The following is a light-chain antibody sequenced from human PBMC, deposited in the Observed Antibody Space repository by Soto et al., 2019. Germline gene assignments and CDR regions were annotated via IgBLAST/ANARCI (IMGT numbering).Light chain of an antibody. V-gene: IGLV2-14*01. CDR2: DVN. Sequence: QSVLTHPSSVYVSPGQSITISCTGTSSDVGGYNYVSWYQQLPGKAPKLMIYDVNNRPSGVSNRFSGSKSGNTASLTISGLQAEDEADYYCSSYTGSSTFVFGTGTQLTVL. CDR1: SSDVGGYNY. J-gene: IGLJ1*01. CDR3: SSYTGSSTFV.